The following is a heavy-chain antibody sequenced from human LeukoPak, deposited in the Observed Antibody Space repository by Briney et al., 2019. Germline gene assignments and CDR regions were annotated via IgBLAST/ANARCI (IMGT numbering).Heavy chain of an antibody. J-gene: IGHJ4*02. V-gene: IGHV4-4*02. D-gene: IGHD6-19*01. CDR3: ARRSSGWYLDY. Sequence: PSGTLSLTCGVSGGSITSSSDWWNWVRQPPGKGLEWIGEIHHGGTTHYNPSLKSRITISVDKSKNQFSLKLSSVTAADTALYYCARRSSGWYLDYWGQGTLVTVSS. CDR2: IHHGGTT. CDR1: GGSITSSSDW.